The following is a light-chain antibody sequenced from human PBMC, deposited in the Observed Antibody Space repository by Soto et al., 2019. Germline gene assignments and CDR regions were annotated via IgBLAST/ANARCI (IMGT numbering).Light chain of an antibody. CDR1: SSNIGAGYD. CDR3: QSYDSSLSGSV. CDR2: GNS. J-gene: IGLJ3*02. Sequence: QLVLTQSPSVSGAPGQRGTISCTGSSSNIGAGYDVHWYQQLPGTAPKLLIYGNSNRPSGVPDRFSGSKSGTSASLAITGLQAEDEAEYYCQSYDSSLSGSVFGGGTKVTVL. V-gene: IGLV1-40*01.